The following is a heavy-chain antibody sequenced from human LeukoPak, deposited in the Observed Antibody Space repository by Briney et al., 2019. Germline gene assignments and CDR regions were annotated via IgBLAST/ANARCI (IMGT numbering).Heavy chain of an antibody. J-gene: IGHJ5*02. Sequence: ASVTVSCTASGYTFTSYGISWVRQAPGQGLEWMGWISAYNGNTNYAQKLQGRVTMTTDTSTSTAYMELRSLRSDDTAVYYCARTDGDYGDYGTWGQGTLVTVSS. CDR1: GYTFTSYG. CDR2: ISAYNGNT. D-gene: IGHD4-17*01. V-gene: IGHV1-18*01. CDR3: ARTDGDYGDYGT.